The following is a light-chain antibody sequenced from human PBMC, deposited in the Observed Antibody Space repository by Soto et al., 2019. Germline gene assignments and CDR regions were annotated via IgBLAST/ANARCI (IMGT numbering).Light chain of an antibody. CDR2: GAS. Sequence: EIVMTQSPATLSVSPGERATLSCRASQSVGSNLAWYLQKPGQAPRLLISGASTRAAGVPARFSGSGSGPEFILTISSLQSEDFAVYYCQHYDDWPWTFGQGTKVDIK. V-gene: IGKV3-15*01. CDR1: QSVGSN. J-gene: IGKJ1*01. CDR3: QHYDDWPWT.